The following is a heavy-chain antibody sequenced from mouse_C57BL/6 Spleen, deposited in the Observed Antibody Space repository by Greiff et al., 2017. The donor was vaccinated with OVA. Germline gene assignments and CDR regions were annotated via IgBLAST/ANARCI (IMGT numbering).Heavy chain of an antibody. CDR1: GYTFTSYW. CDR2: IDPSDSET. J-gene: IGHJ2*01. D-gene: IGHD4-1*01. Sequence: QVHVKQPGAELVRPGSSVKLSCKASGYTFTSYWMHWVKQRPIQGLEWIGNIDPSDSETHYNQKFKDKATLTVDKSSSTAYMQLSSLTSEDSAVYYCARRGGTGNYFDYWGQGTTLTVSS. CDR3: ARRGGTGNYFDY. V-gene: IGHV1-52*01.